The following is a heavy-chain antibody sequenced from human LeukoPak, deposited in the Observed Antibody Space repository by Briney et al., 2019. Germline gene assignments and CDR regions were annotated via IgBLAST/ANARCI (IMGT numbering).Heavy chain of an antibody. CDR2: IYTSGST. V-gene: IGHV4-4*07. D-gene: IGHD1-26*01. CDR3: ARDRSGSNYPDAFDI. J-gene: IGHJ3*02. CDR1: GGSISSYY. Sequence: SETLSLTCTVSGGSISSYYWSWIRQPAGKGLEWIGRIYTSGSTNYNPPLKSRVTMSVDTSKNQFSLKLSSVTAADTAVYYCARDRSGSNYPDAFDIWGQGTMVTVPS.